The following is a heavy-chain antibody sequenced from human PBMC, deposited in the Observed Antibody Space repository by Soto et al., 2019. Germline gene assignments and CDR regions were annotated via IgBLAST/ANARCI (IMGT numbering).Heavy chain of an antibody. Sequence: ASVKVSCKASGGTFSSYAISWVRPAPGQGLEWIGGIHPISGTANYAQKYEGGVTLTAGESTSTAYMELSSLRSEDTAVYYCARDKYCGGDCLPDYWDQGTLVTVAS. V-gene: IGHV1-69*13. CDR3: ARDKYCGGDCLPDY. CDR2: IHPISGTA. CDR1: GGTFSSYA. J-gene: IGHJ4*02. D-gene: IGHD2-21*02.